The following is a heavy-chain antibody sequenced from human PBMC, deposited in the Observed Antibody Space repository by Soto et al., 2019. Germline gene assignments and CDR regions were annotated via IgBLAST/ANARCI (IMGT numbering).Heavy chain of an antibody. D-gene: IGHD2-2*01. CDR3: ARAVLPATAPFDY. J-gene: IGHJ4*02. CDR2: IYYSGST. Sequence: SETLSLTCTVSGGSISSYYWSWIRHPPGKGLEWIGYIYYSGSTNYNPSLKSRVTISVDTSKNQFSLKLSSVTAADTAVYYCARAVLPATAPFDYWGQGTLVTVSS. CDR1: GGSISSYY. V-gene: IGHV4-59*01.